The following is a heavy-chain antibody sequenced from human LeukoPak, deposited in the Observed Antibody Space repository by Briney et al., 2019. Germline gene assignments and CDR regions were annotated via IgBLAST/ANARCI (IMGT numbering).Heavy chain of an antibody. Sequence: GGSLRLSCAASGFTFSSYGMHWVRQAPGKGLEWVAFIRYEGSNKYYADSVKGRFTISRDNSKNTLYLQMNSLRAEDTAVYYCANEMATILGGYWGQGTLVTVSS. J-gene: IGHJ4*02. V-gene: IGHV3-30*02. CDR3: ANEMATILGGY. CDR2: IRYEGSNK. D-gene: IGHD5-24*01. CDR1: GFTFSSYG.